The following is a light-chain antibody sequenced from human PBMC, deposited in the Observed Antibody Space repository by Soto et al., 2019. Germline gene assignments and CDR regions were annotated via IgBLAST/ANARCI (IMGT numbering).Light chain of an antibody. CDR1: EGIRSA. CDR2: DAS. Sequence: AIQFTQSPSSLSASVGDRVIITCRASEGIRSALVWYQQKPGKAPKLLFYDASNLDTGVPSRFSGSGSGTEFTLTISSLQPEDYASYYCQQFISFPPTLGQGTKVDIK. V-gene: IGKV1-13*02. J-gene: IGKJ1*01. CDR3: QQFISFPPT.